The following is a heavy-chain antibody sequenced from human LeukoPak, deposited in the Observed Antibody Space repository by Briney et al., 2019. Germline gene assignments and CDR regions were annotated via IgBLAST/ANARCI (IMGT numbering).Heavy chain of an antibody. J-gene: IGHJ4*02. CDR2: IYTSGST. D-gene: IGHD3-10*01. CDR1: GGSISSYY. Sequence: SETLSLTCTVSGGSISSYYWSWIRQPAGKGLEWIGRIYTSGSTNYNPSLKSRVTMSVDTSKNQFSLKLSSVTAADTAVYYCARGGSYDKRDYFDYWGQGTLVTVSS. CDR3: ARGGSYDKRDYFDY. V-gene: IGHV4-4*07.